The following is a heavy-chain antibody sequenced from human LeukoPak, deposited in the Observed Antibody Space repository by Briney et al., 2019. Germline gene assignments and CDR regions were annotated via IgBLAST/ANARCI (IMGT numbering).Heavy chain of an antibody. D-gene: IGHD4-17*01. J-gene: IGHJ4*02. CDR3: AKYGNYHFDY. CDR2: IKQDGSDK. Sequence: GGSLRLSCAASGFTFSMYWMSWVRQAPGKGLEFVANIKQDGSDKYYVDSVKGRFTISRDNAKNSLYLQMNSLRAEDTAVYYCAKYGNYHFDYWGQGIPVTVSS. CDR1: GFTFSMYW. V-gene: IGHV3-7*01.